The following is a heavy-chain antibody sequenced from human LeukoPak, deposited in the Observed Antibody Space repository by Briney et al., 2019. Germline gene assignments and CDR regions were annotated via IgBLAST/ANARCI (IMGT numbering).Heavy chain of an antibody. CDR2: IYYSGST. D-gene: IGHD6-13*01. J-gene: IGHJ4*02. CDR3: ARGYSSSWRGYGVYYFDY. V-gene: IGHV4-39*01. CDR1: GGSISSISYY. Sequence: SETLSLTCTVSGGSISSISYYWGWIRQPPGKGLEWIGSIYYSGSTYYKPSLKSRVTISVDTSMNQFSLNLSSVTAADTAVYYCARGYSSSWRGYGVYYFDYWGQGTLVTVSS.